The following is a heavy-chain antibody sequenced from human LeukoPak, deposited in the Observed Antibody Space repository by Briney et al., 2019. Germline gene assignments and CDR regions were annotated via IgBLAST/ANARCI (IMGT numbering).Heavy chain of an antibody. V-gene: IGHV3-23*01. CDR1: GFTFSSYA. D-gene: IGHD2-2*02. Sequence: GGSQRLSCAASGFTFSSYAMSWVRQAPGKGLEWVSAISGSGGSTYYADSVKGRFTISRDNSKNTLYLQMNSLRAEDTAVYYCAGTDQLLYPYYFDYWGQGTLVTVSS. CDR3: AGTDQLLYPYYFDY. J-gene: IGHJ4*02. CDR2: ISGSGGST.